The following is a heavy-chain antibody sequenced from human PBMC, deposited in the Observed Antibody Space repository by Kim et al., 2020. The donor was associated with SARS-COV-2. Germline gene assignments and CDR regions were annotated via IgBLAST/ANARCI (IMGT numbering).Heavy chain of an antibody. V-gene: IGHV3-43*01. J-gene: IGHJ4*02. CDR1: GFTFDDYT. CDR2: ISWDGGST. Sequence: GGSLRLSCAASGFTFDDYTMHWVRQAPGKGLEWVSLISWDGGSTYYADSVKGRFTISRDNSKNSLYLQMNSLRTEDTALYYCAKDLQISGMATIFDYWGQGTLVTVSS. CDR3: AKDLQISGMATIFDY. D-gene: IGHD5-12*01.